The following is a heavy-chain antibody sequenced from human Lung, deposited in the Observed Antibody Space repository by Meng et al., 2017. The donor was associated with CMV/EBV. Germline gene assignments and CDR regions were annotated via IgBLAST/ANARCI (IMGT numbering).Heavy chain of an antibody. V-gene: IGHV3-30-3*01. CDR3: ARDGVYCTDGTCYFDY. Sequence: SLKISXAASGFTFSRYAMHWVRQAQGKGLEWVALMSFDGGNIQYTDSLKGRFTISRDNSKNVLYLEMNSLRLEDTAVYYCARDGVYCTDGTCYFDYWGQGTLVTVSS. CDR1: GFTFSRYA. J-gene: IGHJ4*02. D-gene: IGHD2-8*01. CDR2: MSFDGGNI.